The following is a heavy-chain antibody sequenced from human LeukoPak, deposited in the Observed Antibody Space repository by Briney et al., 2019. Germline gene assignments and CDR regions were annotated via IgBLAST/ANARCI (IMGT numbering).Heavy chain of an antibody. V-gene: IGHV4-34*01. CDR1: GGSLSGYY. Sequence: SETLSLTCAVYGGSLSGYYWSWIRQPPGKGLEWIGEINHSGSTNCNPSLKSRVTISVDTSKNQFSLKLSSVTAADTAVYYCATRFGELFYFDYWGQGTLVTVSS. J-gene: IGHJ4*02. CDR3: ATRFGELFYFDY. CDR2: INHSGST. D-gene: IGHD3-10*01.